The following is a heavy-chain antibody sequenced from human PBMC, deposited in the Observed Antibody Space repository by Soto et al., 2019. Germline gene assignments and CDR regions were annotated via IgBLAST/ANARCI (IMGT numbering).Heavy chain of an antibody. CDR3: ARSLTTLTTLLDY. CDR2: INPNGGT. D-gene: IGHD4-17*01. J-gene: IGHJ4*02. Sequence: ASVKVSCKASGYTLTDNYMHWVREAPGQGLEWMGWINPNGGTNYAQKFRGRVTMTRDTSISTAYMELSRLRSDDTAVYYCARSLTTLTTLLDYWGQGTLVTV. CDR1: GYTLTDNY. V-gene: IGHV1-2*02.